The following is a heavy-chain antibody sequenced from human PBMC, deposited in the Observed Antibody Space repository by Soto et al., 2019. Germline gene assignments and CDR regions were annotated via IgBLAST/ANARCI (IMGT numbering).Heavy chain of an antibody. CDR3: ARDLERYCSSTSCLGSFDY. V-gene: IGHV3-43*01. J-gene: IGHJ4*02. CDR2: ISWDGGST. Sequence: GGSLRLSCAASGFTFDDYTMQWVRQAPGKGLEWVFLISWDGGSTYYADSVKGRFTISRDNSKNSLYLQMNSLRTEDTALYYCARDLERYCSSTSCLGSFDYWGQGTLVTVPQ. CDR1: GFTFDDYT. D-gene: IGHD2-2*01.